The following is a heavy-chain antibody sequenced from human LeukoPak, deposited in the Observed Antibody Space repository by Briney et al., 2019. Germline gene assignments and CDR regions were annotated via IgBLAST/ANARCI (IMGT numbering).Heavy chain of an antibody. CDR2: ISYDGSNK. CDR3: ANRVIGYCFDY. Sequence: GGSLRLSCAASGFTFSSYGMHWVRQAPGKGLEWVAVISYDGSNKYYADSVKGRFTISRDNSKNTLYLQMTSLRAEDTALYYCANRVIGYCFDYWGQGTLVTVSS. CDR1: GFTFSSYG. D-gene: IGHD2-15*01. V-gene: IGHV3-30*18. J-gene: IGHJ4*02.